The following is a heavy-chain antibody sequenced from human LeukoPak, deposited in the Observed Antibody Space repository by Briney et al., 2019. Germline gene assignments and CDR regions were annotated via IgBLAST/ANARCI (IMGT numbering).Heavy chain of an antibody. CDR1: GGSISSSSYY. Sequence: SETLSLTCTVSGGSISSSSYYWGWIRQPPGKGLEWIGSIYHSGSTYYNPSLKSRVTISVDTSKNQFSLKLSSVTAADTAVYYCARAIAVAGPSYDYWGQGTLVTVSS. CDR3: ARAIAVAGPSYDY. V-gene: IGHV4-39*07. J-gene: IGHJ4*02. CDR2: IYHSGST. D-gene: IGHD6-19*01.